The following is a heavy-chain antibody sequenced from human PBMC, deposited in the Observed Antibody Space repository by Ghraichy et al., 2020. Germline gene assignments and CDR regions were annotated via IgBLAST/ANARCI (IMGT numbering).Heavy chain of an antibody. CDR3: AKDPIAVKMTTVTTVIRYFDY. CDR2: ISGSGGRT. Sequence: SCAASGFTFSSYAMSWVRQAPGKGLEWVSIISGSGGRTYYADSVKGRFTISRDNSKNTLYLQMNSLRAEDTAIYYCAKDPIAVKMTTVTTVIRYFDYWGQGTLVTVSS. CDR1: GFTFSSYA. D-gene: IGHD4-17*01. V-gene: IGHV3-23*01. J-gene: IGHJ4*02.